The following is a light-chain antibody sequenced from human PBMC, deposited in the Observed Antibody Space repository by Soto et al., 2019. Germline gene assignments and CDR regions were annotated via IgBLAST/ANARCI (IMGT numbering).Light chain of an antibody. J-gene: IGKJ4*01. CDR2: GAS. CDR3: QPYNGLPLT. Sequence: EIVMTQSPATLSVSPGERATLSCRANQSISNNLAWYQQKPGQSPRLLIYGASTRATGIPARFSGSGSGTEFTLTIRSLQSEAFAVYSCQPYNGLPLTFGGGTKVEIK. V-gene: IGKV3-15*01. CDR1: QSISNN.